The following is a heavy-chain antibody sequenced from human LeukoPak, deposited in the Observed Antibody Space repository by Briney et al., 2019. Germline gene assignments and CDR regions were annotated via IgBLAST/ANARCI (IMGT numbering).Heavy chain of an antibody. Sequence: PGGSLRLSCAASGFTFSNAWMSWVRQAPGKGLEWVGRIKSKTDGGTTDYAAPVKGRFTISRDDSKNTLYLQMDSLKTEDTAVYYCTTDISSWYEDPFDYWGQGTLVTVSS. V-gene: IGHV3-15*01. J-gene: IGHJ4*02. CDR1: GFTFSNAW. CDR2: IKSKTDGGTT. CDR3: TTDISSWYEDPFDY. D-gene: IGHD6-13*01.